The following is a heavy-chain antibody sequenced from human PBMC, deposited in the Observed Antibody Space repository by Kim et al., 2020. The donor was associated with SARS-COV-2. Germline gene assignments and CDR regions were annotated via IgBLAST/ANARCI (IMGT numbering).Heavy chain of an antibody. V-gene: IGHV3-33*01. CDR2: IWYDGSNK. D-gene: IGHD3-16*01. CDR3: ARGEMGGVAVAWAPLDY. J-gene: IGHJ4*02. Sequence: GGSLRLSCAASGFTFSSYGMHWVRQAPGKGLEWVAVIWYDGSNKYYADSVKGRFTISRDNSKNTLYLQMNSLRAEDTAVYYCARGEMGGVAVAWAPLDYWGQGTLVTVSS. CDR1: GFTFSSYG.